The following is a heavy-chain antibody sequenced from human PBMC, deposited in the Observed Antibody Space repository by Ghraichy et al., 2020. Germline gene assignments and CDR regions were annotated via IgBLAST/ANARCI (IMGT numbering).Heavy chain of an antibody. CDR3: ARVRADFWSGSGSYWYFDL. J-gene: IGHJ2*01. V-gene: IGHV4-31*03. D-gene: IGHD3-3*01. CDR2: IYYSGST. Sequence: SETLSLTCTVSGGSISRSGYYWSWIRQHPGKGLEWIGYIYYSGSTDYNPSLKSRLTISVDTSKNQFSLKLRSVTAADTAVYYCARVRADFWSGSGSYWYFDLWGRGTLVTVSS. CDR1: GGSISRSGYY.